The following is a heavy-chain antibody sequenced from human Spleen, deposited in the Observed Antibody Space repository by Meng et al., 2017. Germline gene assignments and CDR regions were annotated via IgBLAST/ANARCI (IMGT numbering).Heavy chain of an antibody. J-gene: IGHJ4*02. CDR2: INHSGST. Sequence: SETLSLTCVVSGGSFSDYYWSWIRQPPGKGLEWIGEINHSGSTNYNPSLESQATISVDTYQNNLSLKLSSVTAADSAVYYCARGPTTMAHDFDYWGQGTLVTVSS. D-gene: IGHD4-11*01. CDR3: ARGPTTMAHDFDY. V-gene: IGHV4-34*01. CDR1: GGSFSDYY.